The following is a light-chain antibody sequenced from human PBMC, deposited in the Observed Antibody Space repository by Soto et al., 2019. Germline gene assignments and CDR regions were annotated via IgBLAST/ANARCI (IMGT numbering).Light chain of an antibody. CDR3: QSYDATNQV. J-gene: IGLJ7*01. V-gene: IGLV6-57*01. CDR1: SGSIVSNY. CDR2: EDN. Sequence: NFMLTQPHSVSESPGKTVIISCTRSSGSIVSNYVQWYQQRPGSSPTTVIYEDNQRPSGVPDRFSGSIDSSSNSASLTISGLETEDEADYFCQSYDATNQVFGGGTQLTVL.